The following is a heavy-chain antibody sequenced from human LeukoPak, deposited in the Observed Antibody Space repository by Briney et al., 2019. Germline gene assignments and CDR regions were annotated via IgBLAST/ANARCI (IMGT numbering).Heavy chain of an antibody. CDR3: AREQSYRAFDI. Sequence: PSETLSLTCTVSGGSSSSYYWSWIRQPPGKGLEWIGYIYYSGSTNYNPSLKSRVTISVDTSKNQFSLKLSSVTAADTAVYYCAREQSYRAFDIWGQGTMVTVSS. CDR1: GGSSSSYY. J-gene: IGHJ3*02. CDR2: IYYSGST. D-gene: IGHD1-26*01. V-gene: IGHV4-59*01.